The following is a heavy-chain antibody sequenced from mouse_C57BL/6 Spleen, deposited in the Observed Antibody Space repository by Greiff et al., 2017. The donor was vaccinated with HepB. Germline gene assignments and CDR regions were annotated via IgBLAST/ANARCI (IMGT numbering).Heavy chain of an antibody. CDR3: VRDYWGNDGSAMDY. D-gene: IGHD2-2*01. V-gene: IGHV10-3*01. Sequence: EVMLVESGGGLVQPKGSLKLSCAASGFTFNTYAMHWVRQAPGKGLEWVARIRSKSSNSATYYADSVKDRFTITRDDSQSMLYLQMNNLKTEDKAMYYCVRDYWGNDGSAMDYWVKEPQSPSPQ. CDR2: IRSKSSNSAT. CDR1: GFTFNTYA. J-gene: IGHJ4*01.